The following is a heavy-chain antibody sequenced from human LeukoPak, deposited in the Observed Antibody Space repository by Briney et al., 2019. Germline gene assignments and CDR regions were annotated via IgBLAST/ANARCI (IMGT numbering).Heavy chain of an antibody. Sequence: ASVKVSCKASGYTFTGYYMHWVRQAPGQGLEWMGWINPNSGGTNYAQKFQGRVTMTRDTSISTAYMELSSLRSEDTAVYYCARDRYGDPPFDYWGQGTLVTVSS. J-gene: IGHJ4*02. CDR3: ARDRYGDPPFDY. CDR1: GYTFTGYY. D-gene: IGHD4-17*01. CDR2: INPNSGGT. V-gene: IGHV1-2*02.